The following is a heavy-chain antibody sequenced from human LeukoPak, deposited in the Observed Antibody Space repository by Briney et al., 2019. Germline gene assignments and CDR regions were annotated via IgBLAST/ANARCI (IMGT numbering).Heavy chain of an antibody. D-gene: IGHD5-12*01. CDR3: ASVAYYVY. J-gene: IGHJ4*02. CDR2: IYYSGST. Sequence: SETLSLTCAVYGGSFSGYYWSWIRQHPGKGLEWIGYIYYSGSTYYNPSLKSRVTISVDTSKNQFSLKLSSVTAADTAVYYCASVAYYVYWGQGTLVTVSS. V-gene: IGHV4-31*11. CDR1: GGSFSGYY.